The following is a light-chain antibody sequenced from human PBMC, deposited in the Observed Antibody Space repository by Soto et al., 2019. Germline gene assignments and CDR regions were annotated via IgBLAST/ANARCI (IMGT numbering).Light chain of an antibody. CDR2: RAS. J-gene: IGKJ4*01. V-gene: IGKV3-20*01. Sequence: IGLTQSPGTLSLSPGERATLSCRASQSVSSDYLAWYQQKPGQTPKVLIYRASSRATGIPDRFSGSGSGTDFTLTISRLEPEDFAVYYCQQYGNSPLTFGGGTKVDIK. CDR1: QSVSSDY. CDR3: QQYGNSPLT.